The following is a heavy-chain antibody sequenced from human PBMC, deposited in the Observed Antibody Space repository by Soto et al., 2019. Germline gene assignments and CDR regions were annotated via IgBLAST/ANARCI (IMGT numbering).Heavy chain of an antibody. CDR3: ARNAIFSMVVRYNWFDP. J-gene: IGHJ5*02. CDR1: GYTFTSYG. Sequence: GASVKVSCKASGYTFTSYGISWVRQAPGQGLEWMGWISAYNGNTNYAQKLQGRVTMTTDTSTSIAYMELRSLRSDDTAVYYCARNAIFSMVVRYNWFDPWGQGTLVTXSS. V-gene: IGHV1-18*01. CDR2: ISAYNGNT. D-gene: IGHD3-3*01.